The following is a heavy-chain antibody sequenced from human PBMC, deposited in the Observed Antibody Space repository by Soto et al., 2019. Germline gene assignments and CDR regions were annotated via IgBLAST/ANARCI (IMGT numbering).Heavy chain of an antibody. Sequence: ASVKVSCKASGYTFTSYGISWVRQAPGQGLEWMGWISAYNGNTNYAQKLQGRVTMTTDTSTSTAYMELRSLRSDDTAVYYCAREVVPAAMRYYYYYGMDVRGQGTTVTV. J-gene: IGHJ6*02. CDR1: GYTFTSYG. V-gene: IGHV1-18*01. CDR2: ISAYNGNT. D-gene: IGHD2-2*01. CDR3: AREVVPAAMRYYYYYGMDV.